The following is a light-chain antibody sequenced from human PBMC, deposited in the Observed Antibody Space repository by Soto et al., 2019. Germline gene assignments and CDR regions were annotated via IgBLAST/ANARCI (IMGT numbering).Light chain of an antibody. CDR2: GTS. Sequence: EIVLTQSPGTLSLSPGESATLSCRASQSVSSNSLAWYRRNPGQPPSLLMYGTSTRATDIPRRFSGSGSGTDFTLTITRLEPEDFAVYLCQQDGDSPPTFGQGTKVEVK. V-gene: IGKV3-20*01. CDR3: QQDGDSPPT. J-gene: IGKJ1*01. CDR1: QSVSSNS.